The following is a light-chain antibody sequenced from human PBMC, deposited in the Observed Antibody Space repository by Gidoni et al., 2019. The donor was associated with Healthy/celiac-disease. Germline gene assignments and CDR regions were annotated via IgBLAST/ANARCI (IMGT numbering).Light chain of an antibody. CDR2: TDD. V-gene: IGLV1-44*01. J-gene: IGLJ3*02. Sequence: QSVLTQPPSASGTPGQRVTIPCSGSSSNIESNTVNWYQQFPGMAPKLLIYTDDQRPSGVPDRFSGSKSVSSASLAISGLQSEDEADYYCAAWDDSLNGRVFGGGTKLTVL. CDR1: SSNIESNT. CDR3: AAWDDSLNGRV.